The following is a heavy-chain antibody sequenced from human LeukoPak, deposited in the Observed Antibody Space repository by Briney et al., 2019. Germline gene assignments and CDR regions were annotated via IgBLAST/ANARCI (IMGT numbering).Heavy chain of an antibody. CDR3: ARDGLPWVVVVATTRSDAFDI. Sequence: REASVKVSCKASGYTFTGYYMHWVRQAPGQGLEWMGWINPNSGGTNYAQKFQARVTMTRDTSISTGYMELSRLRSDDAAVYYCARDGLPWVVVVATTRSDAFDIWGQGTMVTVSS. J-gene: IGHJ3*02. V-gene: IGHV1-2*02. CDR1: GYTFTGYY. D-gene: IGHD2-15*01. CDR2: INPNSGGT.